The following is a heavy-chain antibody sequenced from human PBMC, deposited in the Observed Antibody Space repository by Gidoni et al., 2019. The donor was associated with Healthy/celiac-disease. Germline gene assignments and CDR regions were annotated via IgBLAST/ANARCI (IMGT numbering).Heavy chain of an antibody. D-gene: IGHD1-26*01. J-gene: IGHJ4*02. V-gene: IGHV5-51*01. Sequence: EMQLVQSGAEVKKLAESSKNSCKVSGYCFTSYWIAWVRQMLGKGLEWMGIIYPDDSDTRYSPSFQGQVTISADKSINTAYLQWSSLKASDTAMYYCARTEWELLKEFDYWGQGTLVTVSS. CDR1: GYCFTSYW. CDR2: IYPDDSDT. CDR3: ARTEWELLKEFDY.